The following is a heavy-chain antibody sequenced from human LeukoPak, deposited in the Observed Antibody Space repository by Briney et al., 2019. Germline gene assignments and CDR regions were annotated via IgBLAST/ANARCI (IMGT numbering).Heavy chain of an antibody. CDR2: ISSNGGNT. V-gene: IGHV3-64*01. D-gene: IGHD6-6*01. CDR1: GFTFSSHA. Sequence: PGGSLRLSCAASGFTFSSHAMYWVRQAPGKGLEFVSVISSNGGNTYYPNSVKGRFTISRDNSKNTLYLQMSSLRAEDMAVYYCARRGTPYSSSSYHYDYYCMDVWGKGTTVTVSS. CDR3: ARRGTPYSSSSYHYDYYCMDV. J-gene: IGHJ6*03.